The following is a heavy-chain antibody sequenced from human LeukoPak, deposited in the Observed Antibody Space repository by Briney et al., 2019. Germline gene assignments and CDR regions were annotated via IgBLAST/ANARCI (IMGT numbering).Heavy chain of an antibody. Sequence: GESLKISCKSSGYSFTSYWIGRVRQMPGKGLEWMGIIYPGDSDTRYSPSFQGQVTISADKSISTAYLQWSSLKASDTAMYYCARRRYYGSGSYAPFDYWGQGTLVTVSS. CDR3: ARRRYYGSGSYAPFDY. J-gene: IGHJ4*02. D-gene: IGHD3-10*01. CDR1: GYSFTSYW. CDR2: IYPGDSDT. V-gene: IGHV5-51*01.